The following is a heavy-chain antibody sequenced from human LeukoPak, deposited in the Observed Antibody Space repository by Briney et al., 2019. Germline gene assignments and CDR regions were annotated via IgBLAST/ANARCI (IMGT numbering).Heavy chain of an antibody. V-gene: IGHV3-23*01. CDR1: GFTFSSYA. CDR3: AKDLAPHTIFGVAIHY. CDR2: ISGSGGST. J-gene: IGHJ4*02. D-gene: IGHD3-3*01. Sequence: GGSLGLSCAASGFTFSSYAMSWVRQAPGKGLEWVSIISGSGGSTYYAGSVKGRFTISRDNSKNTLYLQMNSLRAEDTAIYYCAKDLAPHTIFGVAIHYWGQGTLVTVSS.